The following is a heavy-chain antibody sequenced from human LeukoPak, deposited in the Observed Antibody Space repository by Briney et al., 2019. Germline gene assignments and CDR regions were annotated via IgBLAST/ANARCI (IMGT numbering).Heavy chain of an antibody. CDR2: IYYSGST. V-gene: IGHV4-59*01. D-gene: IGHD6-13*01. J-gene: IGHJ5*02. CDR1: GGSISSYY. Sequence: SETLSLTCTVSGGSISSYYWSWIRQPPGKGLEWIGYIYYSGSTNYNPSLKSRVTISVDTSKNQFSLKLSSVTAADTAVYYSARMYSSSWPNWFDPWGQGTLVTVSS. CDR3: ARMYSSSWPNWFDP.